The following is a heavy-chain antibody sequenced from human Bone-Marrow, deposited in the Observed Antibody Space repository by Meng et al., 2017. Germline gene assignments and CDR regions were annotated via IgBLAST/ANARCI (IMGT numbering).Heavy chain of an antibody. CDR1: GGTFSRYA. Sequence: QVQLVQSGAEVRKPGSSGKGSCKAYGGTFSRYAISWVREAPGQGLEWMGGIIPIFGTANYAQKFQGRGRITADESTSTAYMELSSLRSEDTAVYYCAREPGPRVGWFDPWGQGTLVTVSS. CDR2: IIPIFGTA. J-gene: IGHJ5*02. CDR3: AREPGPRVGWFDP. V-gene: IGHV1-69*12. D-gene: IGHD1-26*01.